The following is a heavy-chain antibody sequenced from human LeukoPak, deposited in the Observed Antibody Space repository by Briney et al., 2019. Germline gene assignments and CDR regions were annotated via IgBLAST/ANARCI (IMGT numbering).Heavy chain of an antibody. CDR1: GFTFSRYA. CDR3: ARGWAL. J-gene: IGHJ4*02. Sequence: GGSLRPSCAASGFTFSRYALSWVRQAPGKGLEWVSAIGGSGSSTYYADSVKGRFTISRDNAKNSLYLQMNSLRAEDTAVYYCARGWALWGQGTLVTVSS. V-gene: IGHV3-23*01. CDR2: IGGSGSST. D-gene: IGHD1-26*01.